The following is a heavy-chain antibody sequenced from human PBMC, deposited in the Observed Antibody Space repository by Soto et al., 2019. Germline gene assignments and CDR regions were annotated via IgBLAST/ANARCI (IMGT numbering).Heavy chain of an antibody. V-gene: IGHV1-2*02. Sequence: SVKVSCKASGYTFTSYYMHWVRQAPGQRLEWMGWINPNNGVTTYAKNFQGRVTMTTDSSISTAYMELSSLRSDDTAVYFCAAAAIPVAGRHPDFWGQGTVVTVSS. CDR2: INPNNGVT. D-gene: IGHD6-19*01. J-gene: IGHJ4*02. CDR1: GYTFTSYY. CDR3: AAAAIPVAGRHPDF.